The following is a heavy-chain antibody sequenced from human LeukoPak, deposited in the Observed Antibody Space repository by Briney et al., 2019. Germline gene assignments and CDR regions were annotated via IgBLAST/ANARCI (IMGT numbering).Heavy chain of an antibody. V-gene: IGHV3-11*01. D-gene: IGHD2-2*01. J-gene: IGHJ4*02. CDR2: ISSSGSTI. CDR3: ARGLPATLLDY. Sequence: GGSLRLSCAASGVTVGSNYMSWVRQAPGKGLEWVSYISSSGSTIYYADSVKGRFTISRDNAKNSLYLQMNSLRAEDTATYYCARGLPATLLDYWXQGTLVTVSS. CDR1: GVTVGSNY.